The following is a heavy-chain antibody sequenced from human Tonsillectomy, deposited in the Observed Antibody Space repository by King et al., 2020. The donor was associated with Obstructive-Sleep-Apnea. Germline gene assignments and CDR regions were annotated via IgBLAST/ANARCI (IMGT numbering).Heavy chain of an antibody. CDR2: ISYSGST. CDR1: GGSISSSSYY. J-gene: IGHJ3*02. D-gene: IGHD3-9*01. Sequence: QLQESGPGLVKPSETLSLTCTVSGGSISSSSYYWGWIRQPPGKGQGWSGSISYSGSTYYNPSLKSRVTISVDTSKNQASLKLSSVTAADTAVYYCARLGLYYDILAGYDAIAIWGQGTLVTVSS. CDR3: ARLGLYYDILAGYDAIAI. V-gene: IGHV4-39*01.